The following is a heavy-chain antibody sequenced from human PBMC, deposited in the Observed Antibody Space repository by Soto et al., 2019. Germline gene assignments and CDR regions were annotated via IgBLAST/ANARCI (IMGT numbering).Heavy chain of an antibody. J-gene: IGHJ4*02. Sequence: QVQLVESGGGVVQPGRSLRLSCAASGFTFSNYALHWVRQAPGKGLEWVAVISDDGSNKYYADSVKGRFTISRDNSKNTLYLQMNCLRAEDTAVYYCARDRFASSWSYFDYWGQGTPVTVSS. CDR1: GFTFSNYA. CDR2: ISDDGSNK. V-gene: IGHV3-30-3*01. CDR3: ARDRFASSWSYFDY. D-gene: IGHD6-13*01.